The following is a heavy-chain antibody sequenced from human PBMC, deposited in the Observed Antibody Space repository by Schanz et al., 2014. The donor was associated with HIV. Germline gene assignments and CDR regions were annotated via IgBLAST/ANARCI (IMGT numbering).Heavy chain of an antibody. CDR2: IVVGSGNT. CDR1: GFTFANSA. Sequence: QMYLVQSGPEVRKPGTSVTVSCKASGFTFANSAVQWVRQARGQRLEWIGWIVVGSGNTNYAQKFQERVTLPRAMSTATAYMELTSLRSEDTAVYYCAALHHSVVVTATLLDWYFDLWGRGTLVTVSS. V-gene: IGHV1-58*01. D-gene: IGHD2-21*02. J-gene: IGHJ2*01. CDR3: AALHHSVVVTATLLDWYFDL.